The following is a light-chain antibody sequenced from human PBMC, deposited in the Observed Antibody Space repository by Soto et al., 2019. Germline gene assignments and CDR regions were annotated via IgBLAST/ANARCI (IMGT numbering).Light chain of an antibody. V-gene: IGKV3-20*01. CDR3: QQYGISPKT. CDR1: QSVNSLF. CDR2: GTT. J-gene: IGKJ1*01. Sequence: EIVLTQSPGTLSLSPGERATLSCRASQSVNSLFFGWHQQKPGQAPRRLIYGTTNGAAGIPDRFSGSGSGTDFTLTISRLEPEDSAVYFCQQYGISPKTFGQGTKVDIK.